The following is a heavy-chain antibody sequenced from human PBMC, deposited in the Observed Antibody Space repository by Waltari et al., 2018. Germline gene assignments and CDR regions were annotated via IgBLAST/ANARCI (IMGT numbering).Heavy chain of an antibody. CDR3: ARDRLTPSSPGDNFDH. Sequence: EVRLVESVGGLVHPGGCLVLSCLSTGFRFRIVCVHWVRPSPGKGLMWVARINGDGQIITYADSVKGRFTISRDNAKSTLYLQMNSLRVEDTGLYYCARDRLTPSSPGDNFDHWGQGTLVTVSP. J-gene: IGHJ4*02. CDR2: INGDGQII. CDR1: GFRFRIVC. D-gene: IGHD6-6*01. V-gene: IGHV3-74*01.